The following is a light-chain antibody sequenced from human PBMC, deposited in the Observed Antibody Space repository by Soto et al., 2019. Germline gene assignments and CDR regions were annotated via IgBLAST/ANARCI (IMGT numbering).Light chain of an antibody. CDR3: RQYGYSLGFA. CDR1: QSVSSNF. J-gene: IGKJ4*01. CDR2: GAS. V-gene: IGKV3-20*01. Sequence: EIVLTQSPATLSLSPGERATLSCRASQSVSSNFLAWYQEKPGQAPRLLIYGASSRATGIPDRFSGSGSGTDFTLTISRLEPEDFAVYYCRQYGYSLGFAFGGGIKVDIK.